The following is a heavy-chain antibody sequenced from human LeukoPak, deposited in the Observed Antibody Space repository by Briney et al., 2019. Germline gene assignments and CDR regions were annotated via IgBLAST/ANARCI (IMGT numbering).Heavy chain of an antibody. V-gene: IGHV1-2*02. J-gene: IGHJ4*02. D-gene: IGHD6-13*01. CDR2: INPNSGGT. CDR3: ARDQAAGDYYFDS. CDR1: GYTFTGYY. Sequence: ASVKVSCKASGYTFTGYYMHWVRQAPGQGLEWMGWINPNSGGTNYAQKFQGRVTMTRDTSISTAYMELSRLRSDDTAVYYCARDQAAGDYYFDSWGQGTLVTVSS.